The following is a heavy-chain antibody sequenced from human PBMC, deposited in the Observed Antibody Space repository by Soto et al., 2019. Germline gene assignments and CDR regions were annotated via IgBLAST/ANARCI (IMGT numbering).Heavy chain of an antibody. D-gene: IGHD2-21*02. J-gene: IGHJ4*02. V-gene: IGHV1-3*01. CDR2: IYPGNDKT. Sequence: ASVKVSCKTSGYSFSTHTLHWVRQTPGHGLQWLGWIYPGNDKTKYSQQRFQGRVTLTSDTSASTAYLELSSLRSEDTAMYYCARGSVTGPFYFENWGQGTLVTVSS. CDR1: GYSFSTHT. CDR3: ARGSVTGPFYFEN.